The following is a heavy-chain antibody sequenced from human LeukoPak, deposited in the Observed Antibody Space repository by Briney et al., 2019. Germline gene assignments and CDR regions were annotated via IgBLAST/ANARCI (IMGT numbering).Heavy chain of an antibody. J-gene: IGHJ6*03. D-gene: IGHD3-22*01. Sequence: GGSLRLSCAASGFTFSSYWMSWVRQAPGKGLEWVANIKQDGSEKYYVDSVKGRFTISRDNAKNSLYLQMNSLGAEDTAVYYCARAASSGYYYANYYYMDVWGKGTTVTISS. CDR1: GFTFSSYW. V-gene: IGHV3-7*01. CDR2: IKQDGSEK. CDR3: ARAASSGYYYANYYYMDV.